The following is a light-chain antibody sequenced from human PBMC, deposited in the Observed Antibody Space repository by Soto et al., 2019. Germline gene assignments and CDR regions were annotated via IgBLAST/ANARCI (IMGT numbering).Light chain of an antibody. Sequence: QSALTQPAFVSGSPGQSITISGTGTSSDIGSYNLVSWYQQHPDKAPKLMMYEGSDRPSGVSNRFSGSKSANTAALTISGLQAEDEADYSCCSYAGGTTYYVFGTGTKLTVL. CDR1: SSDIGSYNL. V-gene: IGLV2-23*01. J-gene: IGLJ1*01. CDR3: CSYAGGTTYYV. CDR2: EGS.